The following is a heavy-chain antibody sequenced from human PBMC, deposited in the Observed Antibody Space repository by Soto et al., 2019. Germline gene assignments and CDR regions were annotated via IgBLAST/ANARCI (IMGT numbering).Heavy chain of an antibody. CDR1: GDSISTVDYF. J-gene: IGHJ5*01. CDR3: ARGRYCLTGRCFPNWFDS. Sequence: SETLSLTCSVSGDSISTVDYFWAWIRQPPGQALEYIGYIYKSATTYYNPSFESRVAISLDTSRSQFSLNVTSVTAADTAVYFCARGRYCLTGRCFPNWFDSWGQGTLVTVSS. V-gene: IGHV4-30-4*01. D-gene: IGHD2-15*01. CDR2: IYKSATT.